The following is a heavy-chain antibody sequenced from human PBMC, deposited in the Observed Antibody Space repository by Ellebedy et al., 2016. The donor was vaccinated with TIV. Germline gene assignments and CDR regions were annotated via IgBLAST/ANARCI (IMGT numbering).Heavy chain of an antibody. CDR2: IASDGET. Sequence: GESLKISCAASGFSLSSYDIHWVRQVPGKGLEWVSGIASDGETYFRDSVEGRFTISRENGRNSLYLQMNNLRAGDTAVYYCVRAYYQDTSGHPYRTYFHYMDVWGKGTTVTVSS. V-gene: IGHV3-13*01. CDR1: GFSLSSYD. D-gene: IGHD3-22*01. J-gene: IGHJ6*03. CDR3: VRAYYQDTSGHPYRTYFHYMDV.